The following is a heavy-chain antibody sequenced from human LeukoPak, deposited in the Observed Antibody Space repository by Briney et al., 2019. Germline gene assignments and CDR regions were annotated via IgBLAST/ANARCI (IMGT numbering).Heavy chain of an antibody. J-gene: IGHJ4*02. CDR1: GFTFSTYG. CDR3: ARDRNVDYFDY. V-gene: IGHV3-33*01. D-gene: IGHD1-1*01. Sequence: GRSLRLSCAASGFTFSTYGMHWVRQAPGKGLEWVAVIWYDGSDKYYADSVKGRFTISRDNSKNTLYLQKNSLRAEDTAVYYCARDRNVDYFDYWGRGTLVTVAS. CDR2: IWYDGSDK.